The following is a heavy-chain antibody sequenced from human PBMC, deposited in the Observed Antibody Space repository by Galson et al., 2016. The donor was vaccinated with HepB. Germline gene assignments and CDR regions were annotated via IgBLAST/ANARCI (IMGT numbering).Heavy chain of an antibody. Sequence: SLRLSCAASGFTFSSFSMNWVRQAPGRGLEWVSYISSSTIIYYADSVKGRFTISRDNAKNSLYLQMNSLRDEDTAVYYCAKNRYFDILNGYSQVDYWGQGTLVTVSS. CDR1: GFTFSSFS. V-gene: IGHV3-48*02. CDR3: AKNRYFDILNGYSQVDY. J-gene: IGHJ4*02. D-gene: IGHD3-9*01. CDR2: ISSSTII.